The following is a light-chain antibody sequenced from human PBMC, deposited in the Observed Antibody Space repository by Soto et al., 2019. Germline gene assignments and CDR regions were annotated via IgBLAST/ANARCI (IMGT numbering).Light chain of an antibody. CDR2: KAS. Sequence: DIQMTQFPPTLSASIGDRVTITCRASQTISSSLAWYQQKPGKAPKLLIYKASTLETGVPSRFSGSRSGTEFTLTISSLQPDDFAAYYCQQYDRYSPYTFGQGTRLEIK. CDR1: QTISSS. J-gene: IGKJ2*01. V-gene: IGKV1-5*03. CDR3: QQYDRYSPYT.